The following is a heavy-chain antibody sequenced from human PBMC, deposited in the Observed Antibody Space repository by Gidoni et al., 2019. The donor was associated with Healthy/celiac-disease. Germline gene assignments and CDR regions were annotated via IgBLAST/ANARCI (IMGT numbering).Heavy chain of an antibody. CDR2: ISPIFGTA. CDR3: ARTEEYYYEKRNAFDI. Sequence: QVQLVQSGAEVKKPGSSVKVSCKASDGTFSSYAVSWLRQDPGQGLEWMGGISPIFGTANYEQQFQGRVTMTADESTSTAYMELSSLRSEDTAVYYCARTEEYYYEKRNAFDIGGQGTMVTVSS. V-gene: IGHV1-69*01. J-gene: IGHJ3*02. D-gene: IGHD3-22*01. CDR1: DGTFSSYA.